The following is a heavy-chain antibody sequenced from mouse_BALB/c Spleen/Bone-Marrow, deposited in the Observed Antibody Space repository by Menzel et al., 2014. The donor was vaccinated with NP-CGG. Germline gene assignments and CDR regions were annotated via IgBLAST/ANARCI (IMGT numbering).Heavy chain of an antibody. D-gene: IGHD1-2*01. Sequence: LVESGAELVKPGASVKLSCKASGYTFTNYYIYWVKQRPGQGLEWIGGINPSNGGTKFNEKFKNKATLTIDKSSSSPYIQLSSLISEDSAVYYCSIHYYRTPYYSMDYWGQQPSVTASS. V-gene: IGHV1S81*02. J-gene: IGHJ4*01. CDR1: GYTFTNYY. CDR2: INPSNGGT. CDR3: SIHYYRTPYYSMDY.